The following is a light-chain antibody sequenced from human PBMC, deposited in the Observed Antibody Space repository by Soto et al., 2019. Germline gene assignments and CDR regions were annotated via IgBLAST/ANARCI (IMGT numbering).Light chain of an antibody. J-gene: IGKJ1*01. V-gene: IGKV3D-15*01. CDR2: DAS. CDR3: QQYNNWPPWT. Sequence: ESVLTQSPGTLSLSPGERATLSCRASQSVSSNYLAWYQQKPGQAPRLLIYDASNRATGIPARFSGSGSGTEFTLTISSLQSEDFAVYYCQQYNNWPPWTFGQGTKVDIK. CDR1: QSVSSN.